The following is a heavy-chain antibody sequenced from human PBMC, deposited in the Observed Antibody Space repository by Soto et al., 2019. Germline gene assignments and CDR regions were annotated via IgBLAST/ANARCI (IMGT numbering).Heavy chain of an antibody. D-gene: IGHD2-2*01. CDR3: ARELGDIPAATNHYYYYMDV. J-gene: IGHJ6*03. CDR2: IYYSGST. CDR1: GCSISTYY. Sequence: PETLSLTCTVSGCSISTYYWSWIRQSPGKGLEWIGYIYYSGSTNYDPSLKSRVTISVDTSKNQFSLKLSSVTAADTAVYYCARELGDIPAATNHYYYYMDVWGKGTTVTVSS. V-gene: IGHV4-59*01.